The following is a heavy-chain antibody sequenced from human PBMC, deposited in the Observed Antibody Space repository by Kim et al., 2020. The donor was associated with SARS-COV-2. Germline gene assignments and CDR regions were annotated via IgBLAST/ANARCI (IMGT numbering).Heavy chain of an antibody. CDR1: GGSISSSSYY. D-gene: IGHD3-22*01. Sequence: SETLSLTCTVSGGSISSSSYYWGWIRQPPGKGLEWIGSIYYSGSTYYNPSLKSRVTISVDTSKNQFSLKLSSVTAADTAVYYCARSPEYYYDSSGYYGGAGFDYWGQGTLVTVSS. J-gene: IGHJ4*02. CDR2: IYYSGST. CDR3: ARSPEYYYDSSGYYGGAGFDY. V-gene: IGHV4-39*01.